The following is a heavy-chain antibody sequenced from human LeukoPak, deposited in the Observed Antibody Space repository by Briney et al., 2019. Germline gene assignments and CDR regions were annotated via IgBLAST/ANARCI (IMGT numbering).Heavy chain of an antibody. Sequence: GGSLRLSCAASGFTFSSYAMSWVRQAPGKGLEWVATIKPDGSEKYYVDSVKGRFTISKDNAKNSLYLEMNSLRAEDTAVYYCARDDGDYWGQGTLVTVSS. CDR2: IKPDGSEK. CDR1: GFTFSSYA. V-gene: IGHV3-7*01. J-gene: IGHJ4*02. CDR3: ARDDGDY.